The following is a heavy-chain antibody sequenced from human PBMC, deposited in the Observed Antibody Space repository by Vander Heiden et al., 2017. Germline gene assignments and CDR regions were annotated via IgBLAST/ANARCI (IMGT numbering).Heavy chain of an antibody. V-gene: IGHV3-23*01. CDR2: ISGSGGST. Sequence: EVQLLESGGGLVQPGGSLRLSCAASGFTFSIYAMSGVRQAPGKGLEWVSAISGSGGSTYYADSVKGRFTISRDNSKNTLYLQMNSLRAEDTAVYYCANARGGYDILTGYYGNWFDPWGQGTLVTVSS. D-gene: IGHD3-9*01. J-gene: IGHJ5*02. CDR3: ANARGGYDILTGYYGNWFDP. CDR1: GFTFSIYA.